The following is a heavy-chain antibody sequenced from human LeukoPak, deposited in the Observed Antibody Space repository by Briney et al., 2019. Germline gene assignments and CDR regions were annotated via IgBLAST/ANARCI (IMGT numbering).Heavy chain of an antibody. D-gene: IGHD6-19*01. CDR3: SRAYSTGWLGINDY. Sequence: GGSLRLSCTASGFTFSDYAMSWVRQAPGKGLEWVGFIRNKANGGTADYAASAKGRFTISRDDSKTIAYLQMNSLKTEDTAVYYCSRAYSTGWLGINDYWGQGALVTVSS. V-gene: IGHV3-49*04. CDR2: IRNKANGGTA. J-gene: IGHJ4*02. CDR1: GFTFSDYA.